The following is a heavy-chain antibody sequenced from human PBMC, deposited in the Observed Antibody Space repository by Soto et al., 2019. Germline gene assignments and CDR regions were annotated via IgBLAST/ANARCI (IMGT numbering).Heavy chain of an antibody. J-gene: IGHJ6*03. CDR1: GFSLSTSGMC. Sequence: SGPTLVNPTQTLTLTCTFSGFSLSTSGMCVSWIRQPPGKALEWLARIDWDDDKYYSTSLKTRLTISKDTSKNQVVLTMTNMDPVDTATYYCARMGRTYSNYSPPYYYYYYYMDVWGKGTTVTVSS. D-gene: IGHD4-4*01. CDR3: ARMGRTYSNYSPPYYYYYYYMDV. V-gene: IGHV2-70*11. CDR2: IDWDDDK.